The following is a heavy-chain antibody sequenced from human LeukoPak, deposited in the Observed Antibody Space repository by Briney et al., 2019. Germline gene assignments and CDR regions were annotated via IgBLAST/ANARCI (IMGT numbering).Heavy chain of an antibody. D-gene: IGHD5-12*01. CDR3: AKVEDLVATTRYYFDY. V-gene: IGHV3-23*01. J-gene: IGHJ4*02. CDR2: ISGGGGTT. Sequence: GGTLRLSCAASGFSFNNYPMSWVRQAPGKGLEWVSSISGGGGTTDYADSVKGRFTISRDNSKNTLYLQMNSLRAEDTAVYYCAKVEDLVATTRYYFDYWGQGTLVTVSS. CDR1: GFSFNNYP.